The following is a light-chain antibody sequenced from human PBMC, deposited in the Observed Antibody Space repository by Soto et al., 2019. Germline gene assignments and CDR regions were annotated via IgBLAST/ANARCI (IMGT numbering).Light chain of an antibody. V-gene: IGKV3-11*01. CDR1: QSIGHF. CDR2: DAS. CDR3: HHFGSLPET. J-gene: IGKJ1*01. Sequence: DIMVTRSPATLSLSPGESATLSCRASQSIGHFLVWYQQKPGQAPRLLISDASKRATGIPARFSGIGSGTDFTLTISRLEPEDFAVYYCHHFGSLPETFGQGTNVE.